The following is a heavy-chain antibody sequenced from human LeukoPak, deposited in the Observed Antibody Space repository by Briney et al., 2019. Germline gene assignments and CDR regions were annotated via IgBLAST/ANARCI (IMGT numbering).Heavy chain of an antibody. CDR2: IIPIFGTA. V-gene: IGHV1-69*13. CDR1: GGTFSSYA. CDR3: ARGLHGDYGYFDY. J-gene: IGHJ4*02. Sequence: ASVKVSCKASGGTFSSYAISWVRQAPGQGLEWMGGIIPIFGTANYAQKFQGRVTITADESTSTAYMELRSLRSEDTAVYHCARGLHGDYGYFDYWGQGTLVTVSS. D-gene: IGHD4-17*01.